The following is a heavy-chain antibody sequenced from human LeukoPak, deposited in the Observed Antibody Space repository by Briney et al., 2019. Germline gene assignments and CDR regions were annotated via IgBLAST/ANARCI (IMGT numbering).Heavy chain of an antibody. J-gene: IGHJ6*03. V-gene: IGHV1-69*06. CDR2: IIPIFGTA. CDR3: ARNVVVTAMPYYYCYMDV. CDR1: GGTFSSYA. Sequence: GASVKVSCKASGGTFSSYAISWVRQAPGQGLEWMGGIIPIFGTANYAQKFQGRVTITADKSTSTAYMELSSLRSEDTAVYYCARNVVVTAMPYYYCYMDVWGKGTTVTVSS. D-gene: IGHD2-21*02.